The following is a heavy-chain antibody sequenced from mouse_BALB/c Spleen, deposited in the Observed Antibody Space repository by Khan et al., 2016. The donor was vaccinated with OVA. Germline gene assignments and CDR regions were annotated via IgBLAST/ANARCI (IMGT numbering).Heavy chain of an antibody. D-gene: IGHD4-1*01. V-gene: IGHV5-6*01. CDR2: LSSGGDYT. CDR3: ADHVTGSCAY. J-gene: IGHJ3*01. Sequence: EVMLVESGGDLVKPGGSLKLSCAASGFTFSSYSMSWVRQTPDKRLEWVASLSSGGDYTYYPDSVKGRFTISRDNAKNTLYVLMSDLKSEDTAMYYCADHVTGSCAYWGQGILVTVSA. CDR1: GFTFSSYS.